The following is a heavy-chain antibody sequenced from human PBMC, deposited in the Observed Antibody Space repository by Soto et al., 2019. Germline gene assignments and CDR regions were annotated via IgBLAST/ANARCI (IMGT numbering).Heavy chain of an antibody. Sequence: QITLKESGPTLVKPTQTLTLTCTFSGFSLSTSGVGVGWIRQPPGKALEWLALIYWDDDKRYSPSLKSRFTITKDTSKNHVVLTMTNMDPVDTATYYCAHSIRYFDWLHRYFDYWGQGTLVTVSS. D-gene: IGHD3-9*01. CDR1: GFSLSTSGVG. CDR3: AHSIRYFDWLHRYFDY. J-gene: IGHJ4*02. CDR2: IYWDDDK. V-gene: IGHV2-5*02.